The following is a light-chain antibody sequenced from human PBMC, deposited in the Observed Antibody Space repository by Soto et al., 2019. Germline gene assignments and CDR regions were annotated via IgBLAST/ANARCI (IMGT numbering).Light chain of an antibody. CDR2: DAS. J-gene: IGKJ1*01. V-gene: IGKV3-20*01. CDR1: QSVSSH. CDR3: QQYGSSRWT. Sequence: EIVMTQSPATLSVSPGEGATVSFRASQSVSSHLAWYQHKPGQAPRLLFYDASTRATGIPDRFSGSGSGTDFTLTISRLEPEDFAVYYCQQYGSSRWTFGQGTKVDIK.